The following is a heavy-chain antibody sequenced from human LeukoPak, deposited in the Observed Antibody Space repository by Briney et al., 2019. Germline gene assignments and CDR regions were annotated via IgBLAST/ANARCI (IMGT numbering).Heavy chain of an antibody. Sequence: SETLSLTCTVSGGSISSYYWSWIRQPPGKGLEWVGYIYYSGSTNYNPSLKSRVTISVDTSKNQFSLKLSSVTGADTAVYYCARESSLGYSSFQNWFDPWGQGTLVTVSS. CDR1: GGSISSYY. CDR2: IYYSGST. J-gene: IGHJ5*02. D-gene: IGHD6-13*01. CDR3: ARESSLGYSSFQNWFDP. V-gene: IGHV4-59*01.